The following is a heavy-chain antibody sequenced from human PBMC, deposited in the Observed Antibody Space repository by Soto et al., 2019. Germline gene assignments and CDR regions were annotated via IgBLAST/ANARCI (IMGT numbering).Heavy chain of an antibody. CDR1: GFSLNTRDLG. V-gene: IGHV2-5*02. CDR3: AQKGRGYFDY. J-gene: IGHJ4*02. Sequence: QITLKESGPTLVKPTQTLTLTCTFSGFSLNTRDLGVGWIRQPPGKALEWLALIYWDDYKHYSPSLKSRLTIXQDTSKNQVVLTVTDMDPVDTATYYCAQKGRGYFDYWGQGTLVTVSS. D-gene: IGHD3-10*01. CDR2: IYWDDYK.